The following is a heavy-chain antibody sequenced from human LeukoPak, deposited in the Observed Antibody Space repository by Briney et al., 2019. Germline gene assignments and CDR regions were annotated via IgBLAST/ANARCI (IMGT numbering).Heavy chain of an antibody. CDR1: GFTFSSYW. Sequence: GGSLRLSCAASGFTFSSYWMSWVRQAPGKGLEWVANIKQDGSEKYYVDSVKGRFTISRDNAKNSLYLQMNSLRAEDTAVYYCAKDVSASWNDGFDYWGQGTLVTVSS. D-gene: IGHD1-1*01. CDR3: AKDVSASWNDGFDY. CDR2: IKQDGSEK. V-gene: IGHV3-7*03. J-gene: IGHJ4*02.